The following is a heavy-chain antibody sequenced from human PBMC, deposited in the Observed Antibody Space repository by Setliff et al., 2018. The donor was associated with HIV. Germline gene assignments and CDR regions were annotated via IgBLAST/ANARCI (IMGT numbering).Heavy chain of an antibody. CDR1: GYTFTGYY. D-gene: IGHD3-22*01. CDR2: INPNNGGT. Sequence: GASVKVSCKASGYTFTGYYMHWVRQAPGQGLEWMGWINPNNGGTNYAQKFQGRVTMTRDTSTSTAYMELRSLRSDDTAVYYCARSGYYGSSGEPSYFDYWGQGTLVTVSS. V-gene: IGHV1-2*02. J-gene: IGHJ4*02. CDR3: ARSGYYGSSGEPSYFDY.